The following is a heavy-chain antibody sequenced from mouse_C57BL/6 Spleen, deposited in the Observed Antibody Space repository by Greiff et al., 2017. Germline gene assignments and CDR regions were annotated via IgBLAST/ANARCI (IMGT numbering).Heavy chain of an antibody. Sequence: VQLKESGPGLVKPSQSLSLTCSVTGYSITSGYYWNWIRQFPGNKLEWMGYISYDGSNNYNPSLKNRISITRDTSKNQFFLKLNSVTTEDTATYYCARDGVYYDYDTYYAMDYWGQGTSVTVSS. CDR3: ARDGVYYDYDTYYAMDY. CDR2: ISYDGSN. J-gene: IGHJ4*01. D-gene: IGHD2-4*01. V-gene: IGHV3-6*01. CDR1: GYSITSGYY.